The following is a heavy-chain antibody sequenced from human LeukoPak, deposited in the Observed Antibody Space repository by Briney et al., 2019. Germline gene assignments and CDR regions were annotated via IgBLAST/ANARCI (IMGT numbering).Heavy chain of an antibody. CDR2: IYYSGST. V-gene: IGHV4-59*01. J-gene: IGHJ3*02. CDR3: ARLVVTATYDAFDI. D-gene: IGHD2-21*02. Sequence: SETLSLTCTVSGGSISSYYCGWIRQPPGKGLEWIGYIYYSGSTNYNPSLKSRVTISIDTPKKQFPLKLSSVTAADTAVYYCARLVVTATYDAFDIWGQGTMVTVSS. CDR1: GGSISSYY.